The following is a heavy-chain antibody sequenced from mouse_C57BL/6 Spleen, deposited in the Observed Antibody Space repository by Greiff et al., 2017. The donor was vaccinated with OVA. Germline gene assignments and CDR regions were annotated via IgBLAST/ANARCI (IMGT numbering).Heavy chain of an antibody. V-gene: IGHV1-15*01. Sequence: VQLQESGAELVRPGASVTLSCKASGYTFTDYEMHWVKQTPVHGLEWIGAIDPETGGTAYNQKFKGKAILTADKYSSTAYMELRSLTSEDAAVYYCTRFTTGWFAYWGQGTLVTVSA. CDR3: TRFTTGWFAY. CDR1: GYTFTDYE. D-gene: IGHD1-1*01. J-gene: IGHJ3*01. CDR2: IDPETGGT.